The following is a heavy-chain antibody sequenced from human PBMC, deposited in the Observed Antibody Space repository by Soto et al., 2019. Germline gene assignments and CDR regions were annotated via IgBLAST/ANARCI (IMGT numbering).Heavy chain of an antibody. CDR2: ISYDGSNK. V-gene: IGHV3-30*18. CDR1: GFTFSSYG. D-gene: IGHD1-26*01. Sequence: QVQLVESGGGVVQPGRSLRLSCAASGFTFSSYGMHWVRQAPGKGLEWVAVISYDGSNKYYADSVKGRFTISRDNSKNTLYLQMNSLRAEDTAVYYCAKDYRVWELLPGYFDYWGQGTLVTVSS. CDR3: AKDYRVWELLPGYFDY. J-gene: IGHJ4*02.